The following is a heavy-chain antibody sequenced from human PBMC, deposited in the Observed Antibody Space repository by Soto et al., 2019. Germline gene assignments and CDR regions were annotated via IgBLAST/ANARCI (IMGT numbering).Heavy chain of an antibody. V-gene: IGHV3-48*04. CDR2: ISSSSSTI. CDR1: GVTFSSYS. Sequence: GGSLRLSCAASGVTFSSYSMNWVRQAPGKGLEWVSYISSSSSTIYYADSVKGRFTITRDNAKNTLYLQMNSLRAEDTAVYYCARDPGTGYYDSSGYYYDWGQGTLVTVSS. CDR3: ARDPGTGYYDSSGYYYD. D-gene: IGHD3-22*01. J-gene: IGHJ4*02.